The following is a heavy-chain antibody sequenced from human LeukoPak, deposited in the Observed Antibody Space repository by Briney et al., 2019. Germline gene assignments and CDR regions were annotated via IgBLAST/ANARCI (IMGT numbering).Heavy chain of an antibody. Sequence: GGSLRLSCAASGFTFSSYSMNWVRQAPGKGLEWVSSISSSSSCIYYADSVKGRFTISRDNAKNSLYLQMNSLRAEDTAVYYCARAGYYDSSGYLESNEEDAFDIWGQGTMVTVSS. V-gene: IGHV3-21*01. CDR1: GFTFSSYS. J-gene: IGHJ3*02. CDR2: ISSSSSCI. D-gene: IGHD3-22*01. CDR3: ARAGYYDSSGYLESNEEDAFDI.